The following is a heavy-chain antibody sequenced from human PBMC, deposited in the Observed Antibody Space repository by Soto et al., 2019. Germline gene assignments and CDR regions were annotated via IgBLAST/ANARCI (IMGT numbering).Heavy chain of an antibody. Sequence: ASVKVSCKASGYTFNKHGFSWVRQAPGQGLEWMGWISAFNDYTNFAQNLQGRLTLTTDASTSTAYMDLRGLRSDDTAMYYCARGRGGVIPAGTPDAFEVWGQGTMVTV. D-gene: IGHD6-13*01. CDR3: ARGRGGVIPAGTPDAFEV. V-gene: IGHV1-18*01. J-gene: IGHJ3*01. CDR1: GYTFNKHG. CDR2: ISAFNDYT.